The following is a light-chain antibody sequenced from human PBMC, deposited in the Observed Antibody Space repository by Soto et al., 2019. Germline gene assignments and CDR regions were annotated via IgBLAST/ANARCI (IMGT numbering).Light chain of an antibody. J-gene: IGLJ3*02. CDR1: SSNIGTNY. CDR2: RTN. CDR3: SSYAGSNNLV. Sequence: QSVLTQPPSASGTPGQRVIISCSGSSSNIGTNYVYWYQQLPGTAPKFLIYRTNQRPSGVPDRFSGSKSGNTASLTVSGLQAEDEADYYCSSYAGSNNLVFGGGTKVTVL. V-gene: IGLV1-47*01.